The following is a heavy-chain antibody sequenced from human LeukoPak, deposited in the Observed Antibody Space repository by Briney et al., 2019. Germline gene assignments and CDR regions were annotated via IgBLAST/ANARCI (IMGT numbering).Heavy chain of an antibody. CDR1: GFIFSSYA. J-gene: IGHJ6*02. D-gene: IGHD1-7*01. CDR2: IGSGDNT. V-gene: IGHV3-23*01. Sequence: GASLTLSCAASGFIFSSYAMTWVRQAPGKALEWVSVIGSGDNTFYADSVRGRFTISRDNSKNTLYLQINNLRAEDTAVYYCAEGARITETTVAPVVWGRGTTVTVS. CDR3: AEGARITETTVAPVV.